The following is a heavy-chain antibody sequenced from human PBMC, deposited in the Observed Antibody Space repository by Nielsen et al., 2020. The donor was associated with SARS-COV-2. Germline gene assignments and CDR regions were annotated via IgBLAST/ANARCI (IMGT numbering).Heavy chain of an antibody. V-gene: IGHV4-39*01. CDR3: TSRGDYGDYGELGYYYYYGMDV. CDR2: ISYSGST. D-gene: IGHD4-17*01. J-gene: IGHJ6*02. Sequence: WIRQPPGKGLEWIGSISYSGSTYYNPTLKSRVTISVDASKNQFSLKLSSVTAADTAVYYCTSRGDYGDYGELGYYYYYGMDVWGQGTTVTVSS.